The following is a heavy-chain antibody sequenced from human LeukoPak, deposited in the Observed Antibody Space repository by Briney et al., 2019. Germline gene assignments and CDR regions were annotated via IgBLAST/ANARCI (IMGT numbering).Heavy chain of an antibody. CDR1: GRSISSYY. CDR3: ARDFRVDSFGSTGFDY. Sequence: SETLSLTCTVSGRSISSYYWIWIRQPAGKGLEWIGRIYPSGSADYNPSLKSRVTMSVDTSKNQFSLKLSSVTAADTALYYCARDFRVDSFGSTGFDYWGQGTLVTVSS. V-gene: IGHV4-4*07. J-gene: IGHJ4*02. CDR2: IYPSGSA. D-gene: IGHD3-22*01.